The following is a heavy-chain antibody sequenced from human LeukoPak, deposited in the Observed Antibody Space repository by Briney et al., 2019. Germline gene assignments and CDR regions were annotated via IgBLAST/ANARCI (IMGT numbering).Heavy chain of an antibody. J-gene: IGHJ6*03. D-gene: IGHD4-23*01. CDR2: IYYSGST. CDR1: GGSISSGSYY. CDR3: ARVGPVIDGGIYYYYYMDV. V-gene: IGHV4-61*01. Sequence: PSQTLSLTCTVSGGSISSGSYYWSWIRQPPGKGLEWIGYIYYSGSTNYNPSLKSRVTISVDTSKNQFSLKLSSVTAADTAVYYCARVGPVIDGGIYYYYYMDVWGKGTTVTVSS.